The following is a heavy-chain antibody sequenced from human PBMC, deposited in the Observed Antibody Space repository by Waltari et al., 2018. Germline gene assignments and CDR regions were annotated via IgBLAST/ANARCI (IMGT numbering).Heavy chain of an antibody. V-gene: IGHV4-34*02. CDR2: TTDRXRT. Sequence: QVQXQQWGAGLLKPSETLSLTCAVYGGSFRXYYWSWIRQPPGKGLEWIGKTTDRXRTKYNPSLKSRXSIXVDTSXNXFSLTVFSXXAADXAVYYCARGXXTGKYGYXGQGTRVTVXS. CDR3: ARGXXTGKYGY. CDR1: GGSFRXYY. D-gene: IGHD1-1*01. J-gene: IGHJ4*02.